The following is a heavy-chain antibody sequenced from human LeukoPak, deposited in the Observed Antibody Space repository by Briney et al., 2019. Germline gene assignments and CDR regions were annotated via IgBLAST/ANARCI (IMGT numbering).Heavy chain of an antibody. CDR1: GFTFSSYS. D-gene: IGHD3-3*01. V-gene: IGHV3-48*01. Sequence: PGGSLRLSCAASGFTFSSYSMNWVRQAPGKGLEWVSYISSSSTIYYADSVKGRFTISRDNAKNSLYLQMNSLRAEDTAVYYCGFGPPKQYDYWGQGTLVTVAS. CDR3: GFGPPKQYDY. J-gene: IGHJ4*02. CDR2: ISSSSTI.